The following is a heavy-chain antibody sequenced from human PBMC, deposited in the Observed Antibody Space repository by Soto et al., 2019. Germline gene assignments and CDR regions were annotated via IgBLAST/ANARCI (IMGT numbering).Heavy chain of an antibody. D-gene: IGHD3-3*01. V-gene: IGHV3-23*01. J-gene: IGHJ5*02. CDR3: AKLRYYDFWSGENSFDP. Sequence: PGGSLRLSCAASGFTFGTFAMSWVRQAPGKGLEWVSFISGSGDRTSYADPVKGRFTISRDTSENMLYLQMNSLRLEDTAIYYCAKLRYYDFWSGENSFDPWGQGTLVTVSS. CDR1: GFTFGTFA. CDR2: ISGSGDRT.